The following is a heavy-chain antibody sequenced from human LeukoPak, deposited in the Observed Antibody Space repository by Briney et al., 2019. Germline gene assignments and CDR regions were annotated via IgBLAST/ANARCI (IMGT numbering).Heavy chain of an antibody. J-gene: IGHJ4*02. CDR2: ISGNGGRT. V-gene: IGHV3-23*01. Sequence: GGSLRLSCAASGFTFSSYAMSWVRQAPGKGLEWVSTISGNGGRTYYADSVKGRFTISRDNSKNTLYLQMNSLRTEDTAVYYCAKVLYYYDSSGYLYDFWGQGTLVTVSS. CDR1: GFTFSSYA. D-gene: IGHD3-22*01. CDR3: AKVLYYYDSSGYLYDF.